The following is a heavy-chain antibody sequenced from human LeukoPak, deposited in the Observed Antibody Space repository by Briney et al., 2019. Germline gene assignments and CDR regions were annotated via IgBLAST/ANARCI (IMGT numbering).Heavy chain of an antibody. CDR3: VMNYYDSSGYPREVDY. CDR1: GGSISSYY. Sequence: PSETLSLTCTVSGGSISSYYWSWIRQPPGKGLEWIGYIYYSGSTNYNPSLKSRVTISVDTSKNQFSLKLSSVTAADTAVYYCVMNYYDSSGYPREVDYWGQGTLVTVSS. J-gene: IGHJ4*02. V-gene: IGHV4-59*08. CDR2: IYYSGST. D-gene: IGHD3-22*01.